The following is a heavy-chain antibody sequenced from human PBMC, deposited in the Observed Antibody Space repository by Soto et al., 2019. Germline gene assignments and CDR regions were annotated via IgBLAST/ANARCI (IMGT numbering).Heavy chain of an antibody. V-gene: IGHV3-21*01. CDR1: GFTFSSYA. CDR2: ISSSSSYI. D-gene: IGHD2-15*01. CDR3: ARDRLVAATSAPPYCYYGMDV. Sequence: GGSLRLSCAASGFTFSSYAMSWVRQAPGKGLEWVSSISSSSSYIYYADSVRGRFTISRDNAKNSLYLQINSLRAEDTAVYYCARDRLVAATSAPPYCYYGMDVWGQGTPVTV. J-gene: IGHJ6*02.